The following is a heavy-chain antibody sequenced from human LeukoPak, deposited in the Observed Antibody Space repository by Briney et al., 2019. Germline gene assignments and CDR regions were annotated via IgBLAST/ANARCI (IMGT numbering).Heavy chain of an antibody. Sequence: GGPLSLSCAVSGFPFSDFAMSWVRQAPGKGLEWVSAISGSGGSTYYADSVKGRFTISRDNSKNTLYLQMNSLRAEDTAVYYCAKPMVRGVIITGDAFDIWGQGTMVTVSS. CDR1: GFPFSDFA. J-gene: IGHJ3*02. CDR2: ISGSGGST. CDR3: AKPMVRGVIITGDAFDI. V-gene: IGHV3-23*01. D-gene: IGHD3-10*01.